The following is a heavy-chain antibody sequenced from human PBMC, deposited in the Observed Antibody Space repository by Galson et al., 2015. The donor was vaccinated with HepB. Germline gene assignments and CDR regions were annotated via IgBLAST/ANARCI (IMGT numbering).Heavy chain of an antibody. J-gene: IGHJ5*02. V-gene: IGHV1-69*04. Sequence: SVKVSCKASGGTFSSYAISWVRQAPGQGLEWMGRIIPILGIANYAQKFQGRVTITADKSTSTAYMELSSLRSEDTAVYYCAREIAAAADDEGWFDPWGQGTLVTVSS. D-gene: IGHD6-13*01. CDR2: IIPILGIA. CDR3: AREIAAAADDEGWFDP. CDR1: GGTFSSYA.